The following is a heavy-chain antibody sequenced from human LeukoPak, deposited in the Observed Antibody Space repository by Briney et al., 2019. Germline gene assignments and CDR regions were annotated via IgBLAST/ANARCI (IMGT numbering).Heavy chain of an antibody. D-gene: IGHD2-2*01. CDR3: TSPIVPAAPGYYYYYMDV. V-gene: IGHV3-73*01. Sequence: GGSLRLSCAASGFTFSGSAMHWVRQASGKGLEWVGRIRSKGNSYAAAYAASLKGRFTISRDDSKNTAYLQMNSLKTEDTAVYYCTSPIVPAAPGYYYYYMDVWGKGTTVTVSS. CDR2: IRSKGNSYAA. J-gene: IGHJ6*03. CDR1: GFTFSGSA.